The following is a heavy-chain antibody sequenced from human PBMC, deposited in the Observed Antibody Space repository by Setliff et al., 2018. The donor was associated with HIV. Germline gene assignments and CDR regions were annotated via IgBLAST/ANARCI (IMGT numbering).Heavy chain of an antibody. V-gene: IGHV4-4*09. CDR3: ARRIDDSGSFPDKNWFDT. CDR1: GASISPYS. J-gene: IGHJ5*02. CDR2: FYTNGDI. Sequence: SETLSLTCTVSGASISPYSWNWIRQPPGKGLEWIGYFYTNGDINYNPSFKSRVTMSADTSKNQFFLRLESVTAADTAVYYCARRIDDSGSFPDKNWFDTWGQGSLVTVSS. D-gene: IGHD3-10*01.